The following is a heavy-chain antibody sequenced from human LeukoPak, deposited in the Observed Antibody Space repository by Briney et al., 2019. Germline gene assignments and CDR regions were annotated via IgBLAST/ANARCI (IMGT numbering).Heavy chain of an antibody. CDR2: INPNSGGT. J-gene: IGHJ4*02. Sequence: GASVKVSCKVSRSVISALSIHWVRQAPGQGLEWMGWINPNSGGTNYAQKFQGRVTMTRDTSISTAYMELSRLRSDDTAVYYCARVHLGYGYGYLFDYWGQGTLVTVSS. CDR1: RSVISALS. D-gene: IGHD5-18*01. V-gene: IGHV1-2*02. CDR3: ARVHLGYGYGYLFDY.